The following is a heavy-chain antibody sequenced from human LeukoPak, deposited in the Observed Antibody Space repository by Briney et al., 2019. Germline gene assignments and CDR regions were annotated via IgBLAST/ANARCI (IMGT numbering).Heavy chain of an antibody. Sequence: SETLSLTCTVSGDSISSYYWSWIRQPPGKGLEWIGCIYNSETTHYNPSLESRVTISEDTSKNQFSLMLTSVTAADTAVYYCARVVYSHYWPEGMDVWGQGTTVTVSS. J-gene: IGHJ6*02. CDR3: ARVVYSHYWPEGMDV. V-gene: IGHV4-59*01. CDR2: IYNSETT. CDR1: GDSISSYY. D-gene: IGHD4-11*01.